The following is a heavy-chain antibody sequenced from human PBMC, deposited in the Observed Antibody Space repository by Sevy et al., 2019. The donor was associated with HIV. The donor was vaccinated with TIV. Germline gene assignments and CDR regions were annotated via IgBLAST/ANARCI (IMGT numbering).Heavy chain of an antibody. Sequence: GGSLRLSCAAPGFTFSSYAMHWVRQAPGKGLEWVAVISYDGSNKYYADSVKGRFTISRDNSKNTLYLQMNSLRAEDTAVYYCARDLVATVTSRGYFDYWGQGTLATVSS. V-gene: IGHV3-30*04. D-gene: IGHD4-17*01. CDR1: GFTFSSYA. CDR2: ISYDGSNK. J-gene: IGHJ4*02. CDR3: ARDLVATVTSRGYFDY.